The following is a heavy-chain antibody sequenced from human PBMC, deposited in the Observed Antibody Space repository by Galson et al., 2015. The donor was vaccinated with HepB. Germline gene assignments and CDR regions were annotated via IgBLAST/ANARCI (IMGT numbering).Heavy chain of an antibody. CDR3: AKSGWQKLHFDY. Sequence: SLRLSCAASGFTFSSYAMSWVRQAPGKGLEWVSAISGSGGSAYYADSVKGRFTISRDNSKNTLYLQMNSLRAEDTAVYYCAKSGWQKLHFDYWGQGTLVTVSS. V-gene: IGHV3-23*01. D-gene: IGHD2-15*01. CDR1: GFTFSSYA. J-gene: IGHJ4*02. CDR2: ISGSGGSA.